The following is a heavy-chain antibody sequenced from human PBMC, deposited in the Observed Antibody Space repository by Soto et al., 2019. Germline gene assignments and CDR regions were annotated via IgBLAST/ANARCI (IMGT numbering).Heavy chain of an antibody. Sequence: PGESLKISCRGSGYSFNSYWIAWVRQMPGKGLEWMGIIFPSGSDTRYSPSFRGQVTISADRSINTAYLQWNSLKASDSAIYYCARRVGSGWRYFDNWGQGTLVTVSS. D-gene: IGHD6-19*01. CDR1: GYSFNSYW. CDR2: IFPSGSDT. J-gene: IGHJ4*02. V-gene: IGHV5-51*01. CDR3: ARRVGSGWRYFDN.